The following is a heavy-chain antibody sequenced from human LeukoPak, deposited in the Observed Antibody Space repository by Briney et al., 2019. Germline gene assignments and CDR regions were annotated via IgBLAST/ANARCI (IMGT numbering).Heavy chain of an antibody. V-gene: IGHV4-31*03. J-gene: IGHJ4*02. CDR1: GGSISSGGYY. D-gene: IGHD4-23*01. CDR2: IYYSGST. Sequence: SETLSLTCTVSGGSISSGGYYWSWFRQHPGKGLEWIGYIYYSGSTYYNPSLKSRVTISVDTSKNQFSLKLSSVTAADTAVYYCARDPVGYGGNYFDYWGQGTLVTVSS. CDR3: ARDPVGYGGNYFDY.